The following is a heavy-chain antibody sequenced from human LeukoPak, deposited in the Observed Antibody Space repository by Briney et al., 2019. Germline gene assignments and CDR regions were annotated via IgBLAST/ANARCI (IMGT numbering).Heavy chain of an antibody. J-gene: IGHJ6*02. V-gene: IGHV3-30*18. Sequence: GRSETHCAAAAGFTFGSDVGGWGSQATGKGLEWVAVISYDGSNKYYADSVKGRFTISRDNSKNTLYLQMNSLRAEDTAVYYCAKDGPHCSSTSCYGMDVWGQGTTVTVSS. CDR2: ISYDGSNK. D-gene: IGHD2-2*01. CDR3: AKDGPHCSSTSCYGMDV. CDR1: GFTFGSDV.